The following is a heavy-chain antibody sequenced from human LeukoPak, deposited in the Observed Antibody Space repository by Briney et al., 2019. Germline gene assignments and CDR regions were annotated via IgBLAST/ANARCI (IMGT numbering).Heavy chain of an antibody. D-gene: IGHD4-17*01. CDR3: ARASTVTNQFDY. CDR2: IYYSGST. V-gene: IGHV4-30-4*01. CDR1: VGSISSVDYY. J-gene: IGHJ4*02. Sequence: SETLSLACTVSVGSISSVDYYWSWIRQPPWKGLEWIGYIYYSGSTYYNPSLNNQVTISVDTSKNQYPLKLSSVTAADTAVYYCARASTVTNQFDYWGQGTLVSVSS.